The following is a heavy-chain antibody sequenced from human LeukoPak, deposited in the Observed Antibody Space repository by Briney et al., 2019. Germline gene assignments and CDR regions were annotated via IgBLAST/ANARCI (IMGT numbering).Heavy chain of an antibody. CDR2: INPNNGAT. J-gene: IGHJ4*02. CDR1: AYTFTGYY. CDR3: ATRSGDFDY. D-gene: IGHD3-10*01. V-gene: IGHV1-2*02. Sequence: ASVKVSCKASAYTFTGYYIHWVRQAPGQGLEWMGWINPNNGATNFAQKFQGRVTMTRDTSISTAYMELSRLRSDDTAVYYCATRSGDFDYWGQGTLVTL.